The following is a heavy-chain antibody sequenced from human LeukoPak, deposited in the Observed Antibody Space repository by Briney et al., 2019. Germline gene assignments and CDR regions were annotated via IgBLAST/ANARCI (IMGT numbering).Heavy chain of an antibody. Sequence: SSETLSLTCAVYGGSFSGYYWSWIRQPPGKGLEWIGEINHSGSTNYNPSLKSRVTISVDKSKNQFSLKLSSVTAADTAVYYCARLDDYGDYAYDYMDVWGKGTTVTVSS. D-gene: IGHD4-17*01. CDR1: GGSFSGYY. CDR3: ARLDDYGDYAYDYMDV. CDR2: INHSGST. J-gene: IGHJ6*03. V-gene: IGHV4-34*01.